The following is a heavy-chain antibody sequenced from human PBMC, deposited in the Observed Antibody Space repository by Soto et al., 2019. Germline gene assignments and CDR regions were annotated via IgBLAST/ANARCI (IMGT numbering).Heavy chain of an antibody. Sequence: QVQLVQSGAEVKKPGSSVKVSCKASGGTFSSYAISWVRQAPGQGLEWMGGIIPIFGTANYAQKFQGRVTTTEDESRSTAYMELSSLRSEDTAVYYCARGVVGYYDSSGYTEGWFDPWGQGTLVTVSS. CDR2: IIPIFGTA. CDR3: ARGVVGYYDSSGYTEGWFDP. J-gene: IGHJ5*02. CDR1: GGTFSSYA. V-gene: IGHV1-69*12. D-gene: IGHD3-22*01.